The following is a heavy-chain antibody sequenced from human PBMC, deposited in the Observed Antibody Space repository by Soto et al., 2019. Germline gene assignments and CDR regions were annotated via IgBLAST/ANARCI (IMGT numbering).Heavy chain of an antibody. D-gene: IGHD1-20*01. CDR3: ARVYKQYKWPDKRGLYYYFDY. CDR1: GGSVSSGSYY. J-gene: IGHJ4*02. V-gene: IGHV4-61*01. CDR2: IYYSGST. Sequence: KASETLSLTXTVSGGSVSSGSYYWSWIRQPPGKGLEWIGYIYYSGSTNYNPSLKSRVTISVDTSKNQFSLKLSSVTAADTAVYYCARVYKQYKWPDKRGLYYYFDYWGQGTLVTVSS.